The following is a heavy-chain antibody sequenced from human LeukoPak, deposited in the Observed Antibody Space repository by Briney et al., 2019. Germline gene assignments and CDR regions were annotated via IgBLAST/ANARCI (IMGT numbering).Heavy chain of an antibody. D-gene: IGHD3-10*01. V-gene: IGHV4-4*07. CDR2: IYTSGST. J-gene: IGHJ6*03. CDR1: GGSISNYY. CDR3: ARANPTLLWFGELSPPYMDV. Sequence: SETLSLTCTVSGGSISNYYWSWIRQPAGKGLEWIGRIYTSGSTNYNPSLKSRVTMSVDTSKNQFSLKLSSVTAADTAVYYCARANPTLLWFGELSPPYMDVWGKGTTVTISS.